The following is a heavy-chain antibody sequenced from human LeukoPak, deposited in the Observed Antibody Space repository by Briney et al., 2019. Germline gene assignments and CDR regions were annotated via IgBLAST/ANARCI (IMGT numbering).Heavy chain of an antibody. CDR3: ARGGNYCSDRNCYSDY. CDR1: GFSFRYYG. V-gene: IGHV1-18*04. Sequence: GASVKVSCKASGFSFRYYGINWMRRAPGQGLEWMGWISADTGESKYAEKVQGRLTLTRDTSTTTAYMDLRSLRPDDTAVYYWARGGNYCSDRNCYSDYWGQGTLVSVSS. D-gene: IGHD2-15*01. J-gene: IGHJ4*01. CDR2: ISADTGES.